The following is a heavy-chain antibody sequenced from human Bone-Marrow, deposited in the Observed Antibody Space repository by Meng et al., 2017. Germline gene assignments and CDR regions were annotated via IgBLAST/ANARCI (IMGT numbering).Heavy chain of an antibody. J-gene: IGHJ4*02. V-gene: IGHV4-39*07. Sequence: SETLSLTCTVSGGSISSSSYYWGWIRQPPGKGLEWIGSIYYSGSTYYNPSLKSRVTFSIDTSTGQFSLNLTSVTAADTAVYYCARDSRFYYGSGPFDFWGRGTLVTVSS. CDR1: GGSISSSSYY. D-gene: IGHD3-10*01. CDR2: IYYSGST. CDR3: ARDSRFYYGSGPFDF.